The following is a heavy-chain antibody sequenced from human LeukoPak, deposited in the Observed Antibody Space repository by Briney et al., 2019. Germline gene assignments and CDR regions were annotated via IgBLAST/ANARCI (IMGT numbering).Heavy chain of an antibody. D-gene: IGHD6-19*01. CDR3: ARDRFPQQWLVHNPIWGNKDFDY. V-gene: IGHV7-4-1*02. J-gene: IGHJ4*02. CDR1: GYTFTSYA. Sequence: GASVKVSCKASGYTFTSYAMNWVRQAPGQGLEWMGWINTNTGNPTYAQGFTGRFVFSLDTSVSTAYLQISSLKAEDTAVYYCARDRFPQQWLVHNPIWGNKDFDYWGQGTLVTVSS. CDR2: INTNTGNP.